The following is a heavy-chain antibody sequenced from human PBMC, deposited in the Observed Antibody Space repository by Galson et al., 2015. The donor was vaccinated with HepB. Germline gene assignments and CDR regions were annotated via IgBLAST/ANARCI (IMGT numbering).Heavy chain of an antibody. CDR3: ARGSCFDCYVIDH. J-gene: IGHJ4*02. Sequence: SVKVSCKASGYIFNNFAMHWLRQVPGQTLQWVGLINGKDFKTKYSPQFQGRVTITRDASATTHYMKLSGLRSDDTAVYFCARGSCFDCYVIDHLGQGTLVTVSS. CDR1: GYIFNNFA. D-gene: IGHD2-21*02. V-gene: IGHV1-3*01. CDR2: INGKDFKT.